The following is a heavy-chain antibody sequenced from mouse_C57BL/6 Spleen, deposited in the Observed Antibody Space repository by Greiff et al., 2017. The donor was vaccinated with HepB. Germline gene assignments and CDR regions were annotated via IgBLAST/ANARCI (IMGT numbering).Heavy chain of an antibody. J-gene: IGHJ2*01. Sequence: DVQLVESGGGLVQPGGSLSLSCAASGFTFTDYYMSWVRQPPGKALEWLGFIRNKANGYTTEYSASVKGRFTISRDNSQSILYLQMNALRAEDSATYYCARYDDSSYPYYFDYWSQGTTLTVSS. V-gene: IGHV7-3*01. D-gene: IGHD1-1*01. CDR1: GFTFTDYY. CDR3: ARYDDSSYPYYFDY. CDR2: IRNKANGYTT.